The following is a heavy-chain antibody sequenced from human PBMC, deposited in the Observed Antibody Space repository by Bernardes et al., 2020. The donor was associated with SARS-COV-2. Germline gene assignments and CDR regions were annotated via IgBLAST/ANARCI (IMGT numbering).Heavy chain of an antibody. V-gene: IGHV1-69*05. CDR1: GGPFSTYP. Sequence: SVKVSCKGPGGPFSTYPISWVRQAPGQGLEWVGGSSPVFGKPSFAQYAQKFQRRLTSTTDESTSTAYMEMSSLSSEDTAVYYCATLAAPDTDYYYSDMDIWGEGTRVIVSP. CDR3: ATLAAPDTDYYYSDMDI. CDR2: SSPVFGKP. J-gene: IGHJ6*04. D-gene: IGHD6-13*01.